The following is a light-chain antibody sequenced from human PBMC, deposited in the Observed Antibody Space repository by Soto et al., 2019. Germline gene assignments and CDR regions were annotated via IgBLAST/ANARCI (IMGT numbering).Light chain of an antibody. J-gene: IGKJ1*01. CDR3: QQYGGSPWT. Sequence: TQSPSSLSASVGDRVTITCRASQSISSYLNWYQQKPGQAPRLLLYGAYNRATGIPDRFSGSGSGTDFTLTISRLEPEDFAMYYCQQYGGSPWTFGQGTKVEIK. CDR2: GAY. V-gene: IGKV3-20*01. CDR1: QSISSY.